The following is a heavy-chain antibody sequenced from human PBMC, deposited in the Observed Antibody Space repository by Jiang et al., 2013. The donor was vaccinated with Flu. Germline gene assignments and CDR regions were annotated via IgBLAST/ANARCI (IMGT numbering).Heavy chain of an antibody. CDR2: INPSGGST. Sequence: GYIFTNYYIHWVRQAPGQGLEWMGVINPSGGSTTYAQKFQGRVTVTRDTSTITVYMELSSLRSEDTAVYYCARERALVYDSTQNWFDPWGQGTLVTVSS. V-gene: IGHV1-46*01. J-gene: IGHJ5*02. CDR1: GYIFTNYY. CDR3: ARERALVYDSTQNWFDP. D-gene: IGHD3-22*01.